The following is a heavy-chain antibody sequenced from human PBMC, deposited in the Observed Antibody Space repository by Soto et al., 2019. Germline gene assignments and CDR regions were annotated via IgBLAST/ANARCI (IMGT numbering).Heavy chain of an antibody. J-gene: IGHJ4*02. V-gene: IGHV3-23*01. D-gene: IGHD5-18*01. Sequence: GGSLRLSCAASGFTFISYAMSWVRQAPGKGLEWVSAISGSGGSTYYADSVKGRFTISRDNSKNTLYLQMNSLRAEDTAVYYCAQTPXPVDTAMVPDGYWGQGTLVXVSS. CDR2: ISGSGGST. CDR1: GFTFISYA. CDR3: AQTPXPVDTAMVPDGY.